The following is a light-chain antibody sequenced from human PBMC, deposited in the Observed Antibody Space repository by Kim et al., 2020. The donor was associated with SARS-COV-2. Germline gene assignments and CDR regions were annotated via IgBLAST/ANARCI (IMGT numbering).Light chain of an antibody. CDR1: SSNVGLHF. CDR2: NDY. J-gene: IGLJ3*02. V-gene: IGLV1-44*01. Sequence: GQRVTISCSGSSSNVGLHFVNWYQQLPGTAPKVFIYNDYQRPSGVPYRFSGSRSGTSASLAISGLQSEDEADYYCATWDVSLNGWVFGGGTKLTVL. CDR3: ATWDVSLNGWV.